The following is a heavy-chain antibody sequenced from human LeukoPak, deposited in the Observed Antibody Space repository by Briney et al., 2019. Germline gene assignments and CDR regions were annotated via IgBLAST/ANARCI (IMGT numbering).Heavy chain of an antibody. CDR3: ARALLLWFGELTL. V-gene: IGHV3-23*01. CDR1: GFTFSSYA. Sequence: GGSLRLSCAASGFTFSSYAMSWVRQAPGKGLERVSAISGSGGSTYYADSVKGRFTISRDNSKNTLYLQMNSLRAEDTAVYYCARALLLWFGELTLWGQGTLVTVSS. CDR2: ISGSGGST. J-gene: IGHJ4*02. D-gene: IGHD3-10*01.